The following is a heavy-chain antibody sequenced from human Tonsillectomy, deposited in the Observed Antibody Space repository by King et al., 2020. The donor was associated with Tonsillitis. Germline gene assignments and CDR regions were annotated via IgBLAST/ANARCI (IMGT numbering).Heavy chain of an antibody. V-gene: IGHV3-30*18. CDR3: AKEATYYDFWSGYYREYNWFDP. CDR1: GFTFSSYG. D-gene: IGHD3-3*01. Sequence: VQLVESGGGVVQPGRSLGLSCAASGFTFSSYGMHWVRQAPGKGLEWVAVISYDGSNKYYADSVKGRFTISRDNSKNTLYLQMNSLRAEDTAVYYCAKEATYYDFWSGYYREYNWFDPWGQGTLVTVSS. CDR2: ISYDGSNK. J-gene: IGHJ5*02.